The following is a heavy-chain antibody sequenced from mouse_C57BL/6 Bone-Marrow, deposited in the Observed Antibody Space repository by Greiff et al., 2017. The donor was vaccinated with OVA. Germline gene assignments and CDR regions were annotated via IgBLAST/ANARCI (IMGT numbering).Heavy chain of an antibody. CDR1: GFNFKDYY. CDR3: ARMGYYGSSSFAY. Sequence: VQLQQSGAELVKPGASVKLSCTASGFNFKDYYMHWVKQRTEQGLEWIGRIDPEDGETKYDPKFQGKATITADTSSNTAYLQLSSLTSEDTAVYYCARMGYYGSSSFAYWGQGTLVTVAA. CDR2: IDPEDGET. J-gene: IGHJ3*01. V-gene: IGHV14-2*01. D-gene: IGHD1-1*01.